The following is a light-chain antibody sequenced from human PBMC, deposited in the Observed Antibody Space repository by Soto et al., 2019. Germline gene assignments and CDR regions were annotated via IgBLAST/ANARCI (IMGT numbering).Light chain of an antibody. CDR2: ASY. CDR3: LQHNSYPRT. CDR1: QGIRNA. V-gene: IGKV1-17*01. Sequence: IQLTQSPSSLSASVGDRVTITCRASQGIRNALGWYQQKPGKAPQRLVFASYNVQRGVPSRFSGSGSGTEFTLTISSLQPEDFATYYCLQHNSYPRTFGQGTRVEIK. J-gene: IGKJ1*01.